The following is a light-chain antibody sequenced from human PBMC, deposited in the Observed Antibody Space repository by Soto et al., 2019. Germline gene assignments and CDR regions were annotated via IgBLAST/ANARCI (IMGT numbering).Light chain of an antibody. CDR2: EAS. V-gene: IGLV2-23*01. CDR3: CSYAGSSTWV. J-gene: IGLJ1*01. Sequence: QSVLTQPASVSGSPGQSITISCTGTSSDVGSYNLVSWYQQHPGKVPKIMIYEASKRPSGAPNRFSGSKSGTTASLTISGLQAEDEADYYCCSYAGSSTWVFGTGTKVTVL. CDR1: SSDVGSYNL.